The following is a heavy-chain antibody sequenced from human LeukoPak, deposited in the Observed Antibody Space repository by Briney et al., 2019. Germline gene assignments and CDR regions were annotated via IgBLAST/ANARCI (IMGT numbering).Heavy chain of an antibody. Sequence: GASVKLSCMASGYTFTGYYMHWVRQAPGQGLEWIGLINPNSGGTNYAQKFQGRVTMTRDTSISTAYMELSRLRSDDTAVYYCARKEYSSSSGPFDYWGQGTLVTVSS. V-gene: IGHV1-2*02. D-gene: IGHD6-6*01. CDR3: ARKEYSSSSGPFDY. CDR2: INPNSGGT. J-gene: IGHJ4*02. CDR1: GYTFTGYY.